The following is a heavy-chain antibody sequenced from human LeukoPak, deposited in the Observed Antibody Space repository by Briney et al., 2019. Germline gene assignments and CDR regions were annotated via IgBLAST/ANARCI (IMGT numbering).Heavy chain of an antibody. CDR3: ARCPTDGSDFDY. CDR1: GFTFNNAW. Sequence: GGSLRLSCAASGFTFNNAWMSWVRQAPGKGLEWVGRIKSKTDGETTDYAAPVKGRFTISRDDSKNTLYLQMNSLRAEDTAVYYCARCPTDGSDFDYWGQGTLVTVSS. J-gene: IGHJ4*02. CDR2: IKSKTDGETT. V-gene: IGHV3-15*01. D-gene: IGHD5-24*01.